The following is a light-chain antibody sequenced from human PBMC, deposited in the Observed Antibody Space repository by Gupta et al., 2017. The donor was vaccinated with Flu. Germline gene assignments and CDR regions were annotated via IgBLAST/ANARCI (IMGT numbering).Light chain of an antibody. J-gene: IGKJ1*01. CDR3: QQDTRYPRT. CDR1: QGISIW. CDR2: RAS. V-gene: IGKV1-5*03. Sequence: PSTLSASVGDRVTITCRASQGISIWLAWYQQKPGKAPNLLISRASSLQSGAPSRFSGSGSGTEFTLTISSLQPDDFATYYCQQDTRYPRTFGQGTKVEIK.